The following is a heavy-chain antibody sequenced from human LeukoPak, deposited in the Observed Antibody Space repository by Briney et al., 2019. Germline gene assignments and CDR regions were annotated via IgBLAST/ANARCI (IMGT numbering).Heavy chain of an antibody. CDR2: ISYDGSNK. D-gene: IGHD4-23*01. V-gene: IGHV3-30-3*01. CDR3: ARVLLATVVTRWYFDL. Sequence: GGSLRLSCAASGFTFSSYAMHWVRQAPGKGLEWVAVISYDGSNKYYADSVKGRFTISRDNSKNTLYLQMNSLRAEDTAVYYCARVLLATVVTRWYFDLWGRGTLVTVSS. J-gene: IGHJ2*01. CDR1: GFTFSSYA.